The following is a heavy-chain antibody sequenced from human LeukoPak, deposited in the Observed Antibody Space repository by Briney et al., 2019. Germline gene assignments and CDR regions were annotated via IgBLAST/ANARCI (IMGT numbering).Heavy chain of an antibody. CDR1: GGTFSSYA. CDR2: IIPIFGTA. V-gene: IGHV1-69*05. Sequence: SVKVSCKASGGTFSSYAISWVRQAPGRGLEWMGRIIPIFGTANYAQKFQGRVTITTDESTSTAYMELSSLRSEDTAVYYCARGPPGDYYYDSSGYSKFVYSYYMDVWGKGTTVTVSS. D-gene: IGHD3-22*01. CDR3: ARGPPGDYYYDSSGYSKFVYSYYMDV. J-gene: IGHJ6*03.